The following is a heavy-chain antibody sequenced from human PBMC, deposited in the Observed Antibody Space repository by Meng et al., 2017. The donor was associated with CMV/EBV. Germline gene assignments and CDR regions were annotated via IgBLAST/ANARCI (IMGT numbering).Heavy chain of an antibody. CDR2: IKQDGSEK. V-gene: IGHV3-7*04. CDR3: ARGGSNYDLVWFDP. CDR1: GFTFSSYW. D-gene: IGHD4-11*01. Sequence: ETLSLTCAASGFTFSSYWMSWVRQAPGKGLEWVANIKQDGSEKYYVDSVKGQFTISRDNAKNSLYLQMNSLRAEDTAVYYCARGGSNYDLVWFDPWGQGTLVTVSS. J-gene: IGHJ5*02.